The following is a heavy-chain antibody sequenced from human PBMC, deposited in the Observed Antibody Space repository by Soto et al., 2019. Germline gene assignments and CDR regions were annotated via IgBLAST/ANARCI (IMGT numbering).Heavy chain of an antibody. D-gene: IGHD6-19*01. V-gene: IGHV4-59*08. J-gene: IGHJ4*02. CDR2: IYYSGST. Sequence: SETLCVTCSVAGGSISGYDWSWIRQPPGKGLEWIGYIYYSGSTNYNPSLKSRVTISVDTSKNQFSLKLSSVTAADTAVYYCARHGLIKYSSGWYAIDYWGQGTLVTVSS. CDR3: ARHGLIKYSSGWYAIDY. CDR1: GGSISGYD.